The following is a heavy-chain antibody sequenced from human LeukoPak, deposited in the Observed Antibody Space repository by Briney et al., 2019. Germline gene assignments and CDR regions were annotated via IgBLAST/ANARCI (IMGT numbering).Heavy chain of an antibody. CDR1: GYTFTSYY. CDR3: ARGPGPADDGGGYCFDY. CDR2: INPSGGST. J-gene: IGHJ4*02. D-gene: IGHD3-22*01. Sequence: ASVNVSCKASGYTFTSYYLYWVRQAPGQGLEWMGVINPSGGSTTSAQKFQGRVTMTRDTSTSTVYMELRSLRSEDTAVYYCARGPGPADDGGGYCFDYWGQGTLVTVPS. V-gene: IGHV1-46*01.